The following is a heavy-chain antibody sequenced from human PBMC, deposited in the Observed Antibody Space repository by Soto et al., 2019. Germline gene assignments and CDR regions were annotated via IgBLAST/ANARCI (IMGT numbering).Heavy chain of an antibody. Sequence: DVQLVESGGALVQPGGSLRLSCAASGFTFSSYSMNWVRQAPGKGLEWVSYISSGGSTIYYADSVKGRFTISRDNAKNSLFLQMNSLRDEDTALYYCPRRYGDYEGDDYLGQGTLVTVSS. CDR3: PRRYGDYEGDDY. CDR2: ISSGGSTI. J-gene: IGHJ4*02. D-gene: IGHD4-17*01. V-gene: IGHV3-48*02. CDR1: GFTFSSYS.